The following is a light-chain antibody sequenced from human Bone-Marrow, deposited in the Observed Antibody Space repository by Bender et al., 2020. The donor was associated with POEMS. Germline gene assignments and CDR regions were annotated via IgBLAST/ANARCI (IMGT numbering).Light chain of an antibody. CDR3: SSYRTLSTLA. CDR1: SSDVGGYNY. CDR2: EVS. Sequence: QSALTQPASVSGSPGQSITISCTGTSSDVGGYNYVSWYQQHPGKAPKLMIYEVSKRPSGVSHRFSGSKSGNTASLTISGLQAEDEADYYCSSYRTLSTLAFGGGTKLTVL. J-gene: IGLJ2*01. V-gene: IGLV2-14*01.